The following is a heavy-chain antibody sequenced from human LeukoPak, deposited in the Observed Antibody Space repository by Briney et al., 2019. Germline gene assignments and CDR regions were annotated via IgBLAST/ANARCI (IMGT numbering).Heavy chain of an antibody. CDR3: ARARSYGSGSNWFDP. V-gene: IGHV4-4*07. CDR1: GGSISSYY. D-gene: IGHD3-10*01. Sequence: SETLSLTCTVSGGSISSYYWSWIRQSAGKGLEWIGRIYTSGSTNYNPSLKSRVTMSVDTSKNQFSLKLSSVTAADTAVYYCARARSYGSGSNWFDPWGQGTLVTVSS. J-gene: IGHJ5*02. CDR2: IYTSGST.